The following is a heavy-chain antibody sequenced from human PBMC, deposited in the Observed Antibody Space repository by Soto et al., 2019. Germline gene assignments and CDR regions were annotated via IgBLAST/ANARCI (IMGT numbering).Heavy chain of an antibody. CDR3: SRVDLDDFWSGDFDY. Sequence: QPGGSLRLSCTASGFTFGDYGMSWVRQAPGKGLEWVGFIRSKGYGGTTEYAASVKGRFTISRDDSKSIAYLQMNSLKTEDTALYYCSRVDLDDFWSGDFDYWGQGTLVTVSS. CDR2: IRSKGYGGTT. V-gene: IGHV3-49*04. D-gene: IGHD3-3*01. CDR1: GFTFGDYG. J-gene: IGHJ4*02.